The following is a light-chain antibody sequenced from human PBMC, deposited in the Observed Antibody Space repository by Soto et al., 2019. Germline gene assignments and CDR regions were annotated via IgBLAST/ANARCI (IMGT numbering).Light chain of an antibody. V-gene: IGKV1-39*01. CDR2: AAS. Sequence: DIQMTQSPSSLSASVGDRVTITCRASESISRHLNWYPQKTGKAPKLLIYAASSLQNGVPSRFSGSGSGTDFTLTISNLQPEDFATYYCQQSYSTLSITFGQGTRLEIK. CDR1: ESISRH. CDR3: QQSYSTLSIT. J-gene: IGKJ5*01.